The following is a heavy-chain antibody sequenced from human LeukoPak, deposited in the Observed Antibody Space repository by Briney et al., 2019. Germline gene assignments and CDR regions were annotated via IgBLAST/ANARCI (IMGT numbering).Heavy chain of an antibody. Sequence: GGSLRLSCAASGFTFSSYDMNWVRQAPGKGLEWVSYISSSGSTIYYADSVKGRFTISRDNAKNSLYLQMNSLRAEDTAVYYCAREESASLNWGQGTLVTVSS. J-gene: IGHJ4*02. V-gene: IGHV3-48*03. CDR1: GFTFSSYD. CDR3: AREESASLN. CDR2: ISSSGSTI. D-gene: IGHD1-26*01.